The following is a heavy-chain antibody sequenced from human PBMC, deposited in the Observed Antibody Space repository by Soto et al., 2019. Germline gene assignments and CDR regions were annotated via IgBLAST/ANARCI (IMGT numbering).Heavy chain of an antibody. CDR2: IIPIFGTA. CDR3: ARDQAVGYFDY. Sequence: GASVKVSCKASGCTFSSYAISWVRQAPGQGLEWMGGIIPIFGTANYAQKFQGRVTITADESTSTAYMELSSLRSEDTAVYYCARDQAVGYFDYWGQGTLVTVSS. J-gene: IGHJ4*02. CDR1: GCTFSSYA. D-gene: IGHD2-15*01. V-gene: IGHV1-69*13.